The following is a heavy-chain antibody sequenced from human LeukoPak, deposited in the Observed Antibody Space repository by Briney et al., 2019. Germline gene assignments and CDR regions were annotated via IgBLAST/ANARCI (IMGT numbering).Heavy chain of an antibody. CDR1: GFTVSSKY. J-gene: IGHJ4*02. V-gene: IGHV3-66*01. Sequence: GGSLRLSCAASGFTVSSKYMSWVRQAPGRGLEWLSVIYSGGSTYYTDSVKGRFTISRDNSKNTLYLQMNSLRAEDTAVYYCARAEGWYSARDYWGQGTLVTVSS. CDR3: ARAEGWYSARDY. CDR2: IYSGGST. D-gene: IGHD6-19*01.